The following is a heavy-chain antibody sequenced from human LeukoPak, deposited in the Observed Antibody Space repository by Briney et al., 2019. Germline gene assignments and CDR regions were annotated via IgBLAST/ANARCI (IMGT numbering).Heavy chain of an antibody. J-gene: IGHJ4*02. CDR1: GFNYGPYW. CDR2: IKQDGSEK. D-gene: IGHD3-10*01. CDR3: AKDRYGSGSYLQPFDY. V-gene: IGHV3-7*03. Sequence: GGSLRLSCIASGFNYGPYWMSWVRQAPGKGLEWVANIKQDGSEKYYVDSVKGRFTISRDNAKNSLYLQMNSLRAEDTALYYCAKDRYGSGSYLQPFDYWGQGTLVTVSS.